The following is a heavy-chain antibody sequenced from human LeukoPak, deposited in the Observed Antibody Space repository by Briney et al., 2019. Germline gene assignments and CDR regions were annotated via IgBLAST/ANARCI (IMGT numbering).Heavy chain of an antibody. V-gene: IGHV3-30*02. CDR3: ARDKASAHYDSSGYAGY. J-gene: IGHJ4*02. CDR2: IRYDGSET. CDR1: GFTFSDYG. Sequence: PGGSLRLSCAASGFTFSDYGMHWVRQAPGKGLEWVVFIRYDGSETHYADSVKGRFTISRDNAKNSLYLQMNSLRAEDTAVYYCARDKASAHYDSSGYAGYWGQGTLVTVSS. D-gene: IGHD3-22*01.